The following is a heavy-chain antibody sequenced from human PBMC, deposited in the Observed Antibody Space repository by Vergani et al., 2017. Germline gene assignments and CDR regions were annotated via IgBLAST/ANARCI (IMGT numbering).Heavy chain of an antibody. CDR3: AKAPWGEQWLCFDY. CDR2: ISGSGGST. D-gene: IGHD6-19*01. J-gene: IGHJ4*02. Sequence: EVKLLESGGGLVQPGGSLRLSCAASGFTFSSYAMSWVRQAPGKGMEWVSAISGSGGSTYYADSVKGRFTISRDNSKNTLYRQMNSLRAEDTAVYYSAKAPWGEQWLCFDYWGQGTLVTVSS. CDR1: GFTFSSYA. V-gene: IGHV3-23*01.